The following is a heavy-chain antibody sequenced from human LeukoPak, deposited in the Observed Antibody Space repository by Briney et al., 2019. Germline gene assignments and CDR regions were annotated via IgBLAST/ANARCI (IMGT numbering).Heavy chain of an antibody. V-gene: IGHV1-2*02. D-gene: IGHD6-19*01. CDR1: GYTFTAFH. CDR2: INPNTGAT. Sequence: GASVKVSCKASGYTFTAFHMHWVRRAPGQGLEWMGWINPNTGATNYPQKFQGRVTMTTDTSISTAYMELSSLRSDDTAFYYCARGKVDTSGWDCFHFWGQGALVTVSS. J-gene: IGHJ4*02. CDR3: ARGKVDTSGWDCFHF.